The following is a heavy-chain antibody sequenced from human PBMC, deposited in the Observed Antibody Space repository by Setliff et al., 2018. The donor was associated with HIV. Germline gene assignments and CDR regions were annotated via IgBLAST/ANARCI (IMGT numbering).Heavy chain of an antibody. CDR1: DDPINSFY. Sequence: SETLSLTCTVSDDPINSFYWSWIRQPPGKGLEWIGYIYTSGSTNYNPSLEGRVTISVDTSKNQFSLKLSSVTAADTAVYYCARTPEDYDQYFFDRWGQGTLVTVSA. V-gene: IGHV4-4*09. J-gene: IGHJ4*02. CDR3: ARTPEDYDQYFFDR. D-gene: IGHD3-22*01. CDR2: IYTSGST.